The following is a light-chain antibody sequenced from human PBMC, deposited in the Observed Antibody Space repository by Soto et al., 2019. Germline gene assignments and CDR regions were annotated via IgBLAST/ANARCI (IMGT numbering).Light chain of an antibody. CDR2: DTS. CDR3: QPYNNWPLT. Sequence: EVVMVQSPATPSVSPGEGATLSCRASQGIGDTLASYQRKPGQTPRLLIYDTSTRANRVPTRFSGSRSGAEFTLTINSLQSEDFAVYYCQPYNNWPLTFGGGTKVDIK. V-gene: IGKV3-15*01. CDR1: QGIGDT. J-gene: IGKJ4*01.